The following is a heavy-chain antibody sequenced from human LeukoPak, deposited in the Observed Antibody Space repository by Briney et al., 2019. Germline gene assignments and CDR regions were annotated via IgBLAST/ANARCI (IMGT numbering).Heavy chain of an antibody. J-gene: IGHJ6*02. CDR3: ASTTDPYYYGMDV. D-gene: IGHD5/OR15-5a*01. CDR1: GGSISSGGYS. CDR2: IYHSGST. V-gene: IGHV4-30-2*01. Sequence: KASQTLSLTCAVSGGSISSGGYSWSWIRQPPGKGLEWIGYIYHSGSTYYNPSLKSRVTISVDRSKNQFSLKLSSVTAADTAVYYCASTTDPYYYGMDVWGQGTTVTVSS.